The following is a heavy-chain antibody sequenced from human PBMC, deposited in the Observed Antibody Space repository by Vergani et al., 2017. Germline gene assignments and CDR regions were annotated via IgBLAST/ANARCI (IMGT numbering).Heavy chain of an antibody. J-gene: IGHJ4*02. CDR2: ISGSGGST. Sequence: EVQLLESGGGLVQPGGSLRLSCAASGFTFSSYAMSWVRQAPGKGLEWGSAISGSGGSTYYADSVKGRFTISRDNPKHTLYLQMNSLSAEETAGYYCAKATSPYCSRTSCYCVDYWGQGTLVTVSS. V-gene: IGHV3-23*01. CDR3: AKATSPYCSRTSCYCVDY. D-gene: IGHD2-2*01. CDR1: GFTFSSYA.